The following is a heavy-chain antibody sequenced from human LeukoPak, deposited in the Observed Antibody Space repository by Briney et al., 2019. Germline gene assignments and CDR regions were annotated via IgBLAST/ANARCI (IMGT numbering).Heavy chain of an antibody. J-gene: IGHJ5*02. CDR2: ISGSGGYT. V-gene: IGHV3-23*01. D-gene: IGHD2-2*01. Sequence: GGSLRLSCAASGFTFSSYAMSWVRQAPGKGLEWVSAISGSGGYTDYADSVKGRFTISRDNSKNTLYLQMNSLRAEDTAVYYCAKDVVVVPAAQLLFDPLGQGTLVTVSS. CDR1: GFTFSSYA. CDR3: AKDVVVVPAAQLLFDP.